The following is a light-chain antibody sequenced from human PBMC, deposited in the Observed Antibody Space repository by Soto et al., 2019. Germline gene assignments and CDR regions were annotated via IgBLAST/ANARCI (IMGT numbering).Light chain of an antibody. Sequence: DIQMTQSPSSLSASVGDRVTITCRAGQDINIYLAWYQQKPGKVPKLLISAASTLQSGVPSRFSGRGSGTDFTLTISSLQPEDVATYSCQKYDGAPLTFGGGTKVEIK. V-gene: IGKV1-27*01. CDR2: AAS. CDR1: QDINIY. CDR3: QKYDGAPLT. J-gene: IGKJ4*01.